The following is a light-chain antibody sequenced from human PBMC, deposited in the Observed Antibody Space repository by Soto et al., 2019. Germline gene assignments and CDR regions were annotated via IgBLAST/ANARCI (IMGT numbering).Light chain of an antibody. J-gene: IGLJ2*01. CDR1: SSDIGGYNS. CDR3: NSYAGINNLI. CDR2: EVY. V-gene: IGLV2-8*01. Sequence: QSVLTQPPSASGSPGQSVTISCTGTSSDIGGYNSVSWYQQHPGKAPKLIIFEVYKRPSGVPDRFSGSKSANTATLTVSGLQADDEAIYYCNSYAGINNLIFGGGTKVTV.